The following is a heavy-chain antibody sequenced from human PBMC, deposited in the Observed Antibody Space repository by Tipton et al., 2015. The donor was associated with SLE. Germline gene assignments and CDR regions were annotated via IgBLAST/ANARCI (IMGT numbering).Heavy chain of an antibody. D-gene: IGHD3-3*01. J-gene: IGHJ5*02. CDR1: GVSISTYY. CDR2: IYYSGST. CDR3: ARMDFWSGYYPRWFDP. Sequence: LRLSCSVSGVSISTYYWSWIRQPPGKGLEWIGYIYYSGSTNYNPSLKSRVTISVDTSKNQFSLKLSSVTAADTAVYYCARMDFWSGYYPRWFDPWGQGTLVTVSS. V-gene: IGHV4-59*01.